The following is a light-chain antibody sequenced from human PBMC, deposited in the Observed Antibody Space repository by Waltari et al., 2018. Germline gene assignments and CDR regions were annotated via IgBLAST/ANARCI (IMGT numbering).Light chain of an antibody. V-gene: IGKV3-20*01. Sequence: EIVLTQSPGTLSLSPGERATLSCRASQSVSRWLAWYQQKPGQPPRLLIYGASSRATGIPDRFSGSGSGTDFILTISRLEPEDSAVYYCQKYGTLPATFGQGTKVEVK. CDR3: QKYGTLPAT. CDR1: QSVSRW. CDR2: GAS. J-gene: IGKJ1*01.